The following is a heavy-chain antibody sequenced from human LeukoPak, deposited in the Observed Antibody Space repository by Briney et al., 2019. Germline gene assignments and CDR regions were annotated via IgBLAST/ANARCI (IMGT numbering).Heavy chain of an antibody. CDR2: IRYDGSNK. CDR1: GFTFSSYG. CDR3: ARDRWPNSSGWTTFDY. D-gene: IGHD6-19*01. Sequence: GGSLRLSCAASGFTFSSYGMHWVRQAPGKGLEWVAFIRYDGSNKYYADSVKGRFTISRDNSKNTLYLQMNSLRAEDTAVYYCARDRWPNSSGWTTFDYWGQGTLVTVSS. V-gene: IGHV3-30*02. J-gene: IGHJ4*02.